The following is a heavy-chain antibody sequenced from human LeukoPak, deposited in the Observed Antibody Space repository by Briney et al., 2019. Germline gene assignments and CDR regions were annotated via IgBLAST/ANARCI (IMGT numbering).Heavy chain of an antibody. J-gene: IGHJ6*04. CDR3: ARGGVTSVVDV. V-gene: IGHV1-18*04. Sequence: ASVKVSCKASGYTFTGYYMHWVRQAPGQGLEWMGWISPYNGNTNYAQKLQGRVTMTTDTPTSTAYMELGSLTSDDTAVYYCARGGVTSVVDVWGKGTTVTISS. CDR1: GYTFTGYY. CDR2: ISPYNGNT. D-gene: IGHD4-23*01.